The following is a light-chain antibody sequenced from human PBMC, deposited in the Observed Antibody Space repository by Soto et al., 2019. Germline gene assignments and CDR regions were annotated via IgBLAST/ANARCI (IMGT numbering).Light chain of an antibody. CDR1: SSDVGGYNY. V-gene: IGLV2-8*01. CDR3: SSYAGSSNLV. Sequence: QSALTQPPSASGSPGQSVTISCTGTSSDVGGYNYVSWYQQHPGKAPQLMIYEVSQRPSGVPDRFSGSKSGNTASLTVSGLQAEDEADYYCSSYAGSSNLVFGGGTKLTVL. CDR2: EVS. J-gene: IGLJ2*01.